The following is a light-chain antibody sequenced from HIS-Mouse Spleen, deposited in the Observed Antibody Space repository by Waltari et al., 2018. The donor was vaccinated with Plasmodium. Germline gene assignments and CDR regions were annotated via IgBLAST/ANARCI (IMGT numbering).Light chain of an antibody. CDR1: QNVSSSY. V-gene: IGKV3-20*01. Sequence: ELVLTQSPGTMYLSPGAPATLSCRASQNVSSSYLAWYQQKPGQAPRLLIYGASSMATGIPDRFSGSGSGTDFTLTISRLEPEDFAVYYCQQYGSSPYTFGQGTKLEIK. J-gene: IGKJ2*01. CDR2: GAS. CDR3: QQYGSSPYT.